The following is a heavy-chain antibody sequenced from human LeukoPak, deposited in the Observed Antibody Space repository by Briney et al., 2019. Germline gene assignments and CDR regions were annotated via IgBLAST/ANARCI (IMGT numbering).Heavy chain of an antibody. CDR3: ARVRDLYDILTGYYPSYMDV. CDR1: GYTFTSYN. D-gene: IGHD3-9*01. Sequence: ASVKVSCKSSGYTFTSYNMHWVRQAPGQGLEWMGIINPGGGNIGYAQKFQGRVTMTTDTSTSTAYMELRSLRSDDTAVYYCARVRDLYDILTGYYPSYMDVWGKGTTVTVSS. V-gene: IGHV1-46*01. J-gene: IGHJ6*03. CDR2: INPGGGNI.